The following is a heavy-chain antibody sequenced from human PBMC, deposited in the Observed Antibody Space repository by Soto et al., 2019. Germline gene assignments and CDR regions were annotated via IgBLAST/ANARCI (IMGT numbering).Heavy chain of an antibody. D-gene: IGHD2-15*01. CDR1: EDIFNNFG. CDR3: ARALTRFCSGGSCPFSM. J-gene: IGHJ4*02. CDR2: VSYYNGNT. Sequence: QAQLVQSGAEVKKPGASVKVACTASEDIFNNFGITWVRQAPGQGLEWLGWVSYYNGNTNYAHRLQGRVFMTTDTATSTAYLELRSLTCNDTAVYYCARALTRFCSGGSCPFSMWGQGTQVIVSS. V-gene: IGHV1-18*01.